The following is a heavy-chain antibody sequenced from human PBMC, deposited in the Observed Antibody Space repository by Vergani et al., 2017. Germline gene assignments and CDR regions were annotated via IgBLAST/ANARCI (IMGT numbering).Heavy chain of an antibody. CDR3: AKDLFSYSSGLQAFDI. D-gene: IGHD6-19*01. J-gene: IGHJ3*02. CDR2: ISNDGRHT. Sequence: QVNLVGSGGGVVQPGRSLRLSCATYGFIFQNYTMHWVRQAPGKGLEWVALISNDGRHTYYADSVRGRFSISRDNSKNTLYLQMNSLRAEDTAVYYCAKDLFSYSSGLQAFDIWGQGTMVTVSS. CDR1: GFIFQNYT. V-gene: IGHV3-30*04.